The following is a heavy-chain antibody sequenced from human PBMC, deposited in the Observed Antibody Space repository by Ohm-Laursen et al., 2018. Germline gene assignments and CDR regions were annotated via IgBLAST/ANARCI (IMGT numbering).Heavy chain of an antibody. CDR3: ARFNIPSGWYRDDY. V-gene: IGHV1-18*01. Sequence: ESSVKVSCKASGYTFTSYGISWVRQAPGQGLEWMGWISAYNGNTNYAQKLQGRVTMTTDTSTSTAYMELRSLRSDDTAVYYCARFNIPSGWYRDDYWGQGTLVTVSS. J-gene: IGHJ4*02. CDR1: GYTFTSYG. CDR2: ISAYNGNT. D-gene: IGHD6-19*01.